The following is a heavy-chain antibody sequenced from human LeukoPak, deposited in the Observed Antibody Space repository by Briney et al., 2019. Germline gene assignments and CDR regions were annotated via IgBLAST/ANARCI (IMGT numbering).Heavy chain of an antibody. D-gene: IGHD2-15*01. CDR3: ATADCSGGSCPIDV. CDR1: GYTFTGYY. V-gene: IGHV1-2*04. Sequence: APVKVSCKASGYTFTGYYMHWVRQAPGQGLEWMGWINPNSGGTNYAQKFQGWVTMTRDTSISTAYMELSRLRSDDTAVYYCATADCSGGSCPIDVWGKGTTVTVSS. J-gene: IGHJ6*04. CDR2: INPNSGGT.